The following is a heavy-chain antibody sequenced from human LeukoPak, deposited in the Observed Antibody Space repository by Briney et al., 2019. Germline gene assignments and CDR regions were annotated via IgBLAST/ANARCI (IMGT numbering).Heavy chain of an antibody. CDR1: GGPISSSTSY. Sequence: SETLSLTCTVSGGPISSSTSYWGWLRQPPGKGLEWIGSVYYSGSTNYNPSLQSRVTISVDRSKNQFSLKMSAVTAADTAVYHCARHLYGGYVLYYFDYWGQGTLVTVSS. V-gene: IGHV4-39*01. CDR2: VYYSGST. CDR3: ARHLYGGYVLYYFDY. J-gene: IGHJ4*02. D-gene: IGHD5-12*01.